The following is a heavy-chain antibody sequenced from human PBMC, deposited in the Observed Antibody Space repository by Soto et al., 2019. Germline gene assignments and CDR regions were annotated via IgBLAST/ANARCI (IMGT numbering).Heavy chain of an antibody. V-gene: IGHV3-53*01. J-gene: IGHJ4*02. CDR2: IYSGGAT. CDR3: ARGSYRAFDY. Sequence: ESGGGLIQPGGSLRLSCAASELSVSSNYLSWVRQAPGKGLEWVSGIYSGGATYYADFVKGRFTFSRDNSKNTLYLQMNSLRVGDTAVYYCARGSYRAFDYWGQGTLVTVSS. CDR1: ELSVSSNY. D-gene: IGHD4-4*01.